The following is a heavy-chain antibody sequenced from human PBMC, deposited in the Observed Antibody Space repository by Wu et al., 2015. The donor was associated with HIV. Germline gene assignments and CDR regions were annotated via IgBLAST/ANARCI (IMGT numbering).Heavy chain of an antibody. D-gene: IGHD6-13*01. V-gene: IGHV1-8*01. CDR2: MNPNSGNT. CDR1: GYSFTNYD. J-gene: IGHJ4*02. Sequence: QVQLVQSGAEVKKPGASVKVSCKASGYSFTNYDINWVRQATGQGLEWMGWMNPNSGNTGYAQKFQGRVTMTRNTFISTAHMELSSLRFEDTAIYYCARGREKNPSSDSWSLRFDSWGQGTLVTLSS. CDR3: ARGREKNPSSDSWSLRFDS.